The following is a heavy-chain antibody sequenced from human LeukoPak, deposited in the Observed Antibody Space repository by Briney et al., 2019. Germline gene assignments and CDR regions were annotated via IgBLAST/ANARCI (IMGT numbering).Heavy chain of an antibody. V-gene: IGHV3-21*04. D-gene: IGHD6-19*01. J-gene: IGHJ4*02. CDR3: AKAHSSGWYIYFDY. CDR1: GFTFSSYS. CDR2: ISSSSSYI. Sequence: GGSLRLSCAASGFTFSSYSMNWVRQAPGKGLEWVSSISSSSSYIYYADSVKGRFTISRDNAKNSLYLQMNSLRAEDTAVYYCAKAHSSGWYIYFDYWGQGTLVTVSS.